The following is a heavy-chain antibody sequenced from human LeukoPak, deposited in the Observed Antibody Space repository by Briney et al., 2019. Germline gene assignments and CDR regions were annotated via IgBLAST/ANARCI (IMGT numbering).Heavy chain of an antibody. V-gene: IGHV3-30*04. D-gene: IGHD6-6*01. CDR1: GFTFSSYA. J-gene: IGHJ3*02. CDR2: ISYDGSNK. Sequence: PWRSLRLSFAASGFTFSSYAMHWVRQAPGKGLEGVAVISYDGSNKYYADSVKGRFTIARDNSKNTLYLQMNSLRAEDTAVYYCARAPWLGSSDRNRGAFDIWGQGTMVTVSS. CDR3: ARAPWLGSSDRNRGAFDI.